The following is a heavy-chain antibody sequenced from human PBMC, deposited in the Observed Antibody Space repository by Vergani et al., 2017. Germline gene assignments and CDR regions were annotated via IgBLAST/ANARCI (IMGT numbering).Heavy chain of an antibody. CDR1: GGSISSSSYY. CDR2: IYYSWST. CDR3: ARHDPNGGFDY. Sequence: QLQLQESGPGLVKPSETLSLTCTVSGGSISSSSYYWGWIRQPPGKGLEWIGSIYYSWSTYYNPSLKSRVTISIDTSKNPFSLKLSSVTAADTAVYYCARHDPNGGFDYWGQGTLVTVSS. V-gene: IGHV4-39*01. D-gene: IGHD3-16*01. J-gene: IGHJ4*02.